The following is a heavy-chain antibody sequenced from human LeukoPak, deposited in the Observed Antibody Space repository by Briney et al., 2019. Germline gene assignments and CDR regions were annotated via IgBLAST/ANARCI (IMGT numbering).Heavy chain of an antibody. Sequence: GASVKVSCKASGYTFTSYGISWVRQAPGQGLEWMGWISGCNGNTNYAQKFQGRVTMTTDTSTNTAYMELRSLRSDDTAVYYCTREATGYSWFDPWGQGTLVTVSS. J-gene: IGHJ5*02. V-gene: IGHV1-18*01. CDR2: ISGCNGNT. CDR3: TREATGYSWFDP. CDR1: GYTFTSYG. D-gene: IGHD3-9*01.